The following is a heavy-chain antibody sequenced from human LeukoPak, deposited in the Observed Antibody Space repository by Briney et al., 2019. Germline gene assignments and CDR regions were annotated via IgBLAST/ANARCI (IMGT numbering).Heavy chain of an antibody. D-gene: IGHD3-22*01. Sequence: SQTLSLTCTVSGGSISSGSYYWSWLRQPAGKGLEWIGRIYTSGSTNYNPSLKSRVTISVDTSNNQFSLKLSSVTAADTAVYYCARDPGYDSSGRDAFDIWGQGTMVTVSS. J-gene: IGHJ3*02. CDR1: GGSISSGSYY. CDR3: ARDPGYDSSGRDAFDI. CDR2: IYTSGST. V-gene: IGHV4-61*02.